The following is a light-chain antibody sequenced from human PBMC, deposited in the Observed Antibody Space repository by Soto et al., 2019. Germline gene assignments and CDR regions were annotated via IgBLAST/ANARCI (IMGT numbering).Light chain of an antibody. CDR3: ASWDASLGGWV. V-gene: IGLV1-47*02. CDR2: SDT. Sequence: QSVLTQPPSASGTPGQRVTMSCSGSSANIGNNYVYWYQHLPGTAPKLLIYSDTQRPSGVPDRFSGSKSGASASLAISGLRSEDEGDYYCASWDASLGGWVFGGGTKVTVL. CDR1: SANIGNNY. J-gene: IGLJ3*02.